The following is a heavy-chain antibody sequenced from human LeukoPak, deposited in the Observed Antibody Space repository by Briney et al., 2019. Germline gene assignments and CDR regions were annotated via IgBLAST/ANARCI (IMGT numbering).Heavy chain of an antibody. CDR3: AKDTYSASSGYYVFDY. CDR2: IRYDGSYT. J-gene: IGHJ4*02. D-gene: IGHD3-22*01. CDR1: GFTFSSFG. V-gene: IGHV3-30*02. Sequence: GGSLRLSCAASGFTFSSFGMHCVRQAPGQGLEWGGFIRYDGSYTYYADSVKGRFTISRDISTNTLYLQMNSLRAEDTAVYYCAKDTYSASSGYYVFDYWGQGTLVTVSS.